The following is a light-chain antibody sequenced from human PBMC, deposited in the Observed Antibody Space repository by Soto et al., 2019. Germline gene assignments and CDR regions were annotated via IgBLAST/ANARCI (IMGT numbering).Light chain of an antibody. V-gene: IGKV1-33*01. Sequence: DIQMTQSPSSLSASVGDRVTITCRAGQDISNYLNWYQQRPGKAPKLLIYDASNLERGVPSRLSGTLSGTHFTFAFTSLQPEDVATYYCQQSDSLPSTFGQGTRLEIK. CDR3: QQSDSLPST. CDR1: QDISNY. CDR2: DAS. J-gene: IGKJ5*01.